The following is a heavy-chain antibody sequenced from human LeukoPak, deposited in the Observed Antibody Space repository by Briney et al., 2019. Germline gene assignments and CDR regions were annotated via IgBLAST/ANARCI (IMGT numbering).Heavy chain of an antibody. Sequence: PGGSLRLSCAASGFTFSSYSMNWVRQAPGKGLEWVSSISSSSSYIYYADSVKGRFTISRANAKNSLYLQMNSLRAEDTAVYYCTPSTADFDYWGQGTLVTVSS. V-gene: IGHV3-21*01. CDR1: GFTFSSYS. CDR2: ISSSSSYI. D-gene: IGHD2-2*01. CDR3: TPSTADFDY. J-gene: IGHJ4*02.